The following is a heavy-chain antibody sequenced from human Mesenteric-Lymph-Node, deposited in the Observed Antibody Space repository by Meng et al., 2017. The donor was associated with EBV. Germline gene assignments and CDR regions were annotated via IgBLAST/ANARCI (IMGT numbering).Heavy chain of an antibody. D-gene: IGHD3-9*01. J-gene: IGHJ4*02. V-gene: IGHV3-23*04. CDR1: GFTFTDYA. CDR2: ISQTGGST. CDR3: AKGGYFGTPRY. Sequence: EVQLVEVGGGLVQPGGSLRLSCAASGFTFTDYAMTWVRQAPGKGLEWVSGISQTGGSTYYADSVKGRFTISRDNSKDTVYLQMSSLRAEDTAVYFCAKGGYFGTPRYWGQGTLVTVSS.